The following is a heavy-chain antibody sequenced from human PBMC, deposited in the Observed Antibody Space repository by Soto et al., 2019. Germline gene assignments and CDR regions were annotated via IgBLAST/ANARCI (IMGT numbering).Heavy chain of an antibody. V-gene: IGHV1-46*03. CDR1: GYPFTNDY. CDR3: TRGGAPITRTWSPFFDF. CDR2: INTSGGGT. Sequence: QVQLVQSGAEVKDPGASVRVSCKASGYPFTNDYIHWVRQAPGQGLAWMGIINTSGGGTFYAQKFQGRVTMTRDTSTSTVYMELRSLTSQDTAFYYCTRGGAPITRTWSPFFDFWGQGTLVTVSS. D-gene: IGHD1-20*01. J-gene: IGHJ4*02.